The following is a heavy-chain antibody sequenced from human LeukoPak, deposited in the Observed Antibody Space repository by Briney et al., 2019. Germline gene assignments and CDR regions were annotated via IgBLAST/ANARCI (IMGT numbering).Heavy chain of an antibody. V-gene: IGHV4-34*01. D-gene: IGHD5-12*01. CDR1: GGSFSGYS. J-gene: IGHJ4*02. CDR3: ATRLPTDY. Sequence: PSETLSLTCAVYGGSFSGYSWSWIRQPPGKGLEWIGEIDHSGSTNYNPSLKSRVNISVDTSKNQFSLKLSSVTAADTAVYYCATRLPTDYWGQGTLVTVSS. CDR2: IDHSGST.